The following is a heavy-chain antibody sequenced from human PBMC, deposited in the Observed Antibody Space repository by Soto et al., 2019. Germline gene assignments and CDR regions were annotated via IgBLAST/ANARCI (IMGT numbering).Heavy chain of an antibody. D-gene: IGHD1-26*01. J-gene: IGHJ3*02. CDR3: ARDVGRGNYTDAFHI. CDR2: VHPHSGVT. Sequence: QVQLVQSGAEVKKPGASVKVSCKASGYTFTDYYLHWVRQAPGPGLEWMGWVHPHSGVTKVEQRLQDRITMPRDTSISTAHMELRMLRSDDTAVYYGARDVGRGNYTDAFHIWGQGTMVTVSS. V-gene: IGHV1-2*02. CDR1: GYTFTDYY.